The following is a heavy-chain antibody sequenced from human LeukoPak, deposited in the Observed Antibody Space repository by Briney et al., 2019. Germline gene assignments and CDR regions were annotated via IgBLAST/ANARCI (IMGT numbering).Heavy chain of an antibody. CDR2: MNHSGSA. CDR3: ARVSVNYYDSSGRAPFDY. Sequence: GSLSLSCAASGFTFSDYYMSWIRQAPGKGLEWIGEMNHSGSANYNPSLKSRVTISVDTSKNQCSLRLSSVTAADTAVYYCARVSVNYYDSSGRAPFDYWGQGTLVTVSS. D-gene: IGHD3-22*01. J-gene: IGHJ4*02. V-gene: IGHV4-34*01. CDR1: GFTFSDYY.